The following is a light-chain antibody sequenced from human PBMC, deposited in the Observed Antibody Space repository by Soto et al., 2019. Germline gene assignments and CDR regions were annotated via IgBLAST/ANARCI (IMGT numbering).Light chain of an antibody. J-gene: IGLJ2*01. CDR1: SSNIGAGYD. CDR2: GNS. CDR3: QSYDSSLSAVV. Sequence: QPVLTQPPSVSGAPGQRVTISCTGNSSNIGAGYDVHWYQQLPGTAPKLLIYGNSNRPSGVPDRFSGSKSGTSASLAITGLQADDEADYYCQSYDSSLSAVVFGGGTKLTVL. V-gene: IGLV1-40*01.